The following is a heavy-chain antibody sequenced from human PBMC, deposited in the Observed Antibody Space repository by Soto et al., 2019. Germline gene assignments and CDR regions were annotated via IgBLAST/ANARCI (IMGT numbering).Heavy chain of an antibody. CDR1: GYTFTSYG. D-gene: IGHD6-13*01. J-gene: IGHJ5*02. CDR2: ISAYNGNT. CDR3: ARNVGRAVVGPGYYNWFDP. V-gene: IGHV1-18*04. Sequence: QVQLVQSGAEVKKPGASVTVSCKASGYTFTSYGISWVRQAPGQGLEWMGWISAYNGNTNYAQKLQGRVTMTTDTPASRAYMDLRSLKSDDTAVYYCARNVGRAVVGPGYYNWFDPWGQGTLVTVS.